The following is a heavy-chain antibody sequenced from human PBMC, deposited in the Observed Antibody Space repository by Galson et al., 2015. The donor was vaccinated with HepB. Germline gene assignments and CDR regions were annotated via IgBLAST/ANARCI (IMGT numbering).Heavy chain of an antibody. CDR1: GGTFMRYT. Sequence: SVKVSCKASGGTFMRYTVSWVRQAPGQEVEWMGGIIPIYGTANYSQKFQGRVTITADESTSTAYMELSSLRSEDSAVYYCARDQRPAADYYYYYMDVWGKGTTVTVSS. V-gene: IGHV1-69*13. D-gene: IGHD2-2*01. J-gene: IGHJ6*03. CDR2: IIPIYGTA. CDR3: ARDQRPAADYYYYYMDV.